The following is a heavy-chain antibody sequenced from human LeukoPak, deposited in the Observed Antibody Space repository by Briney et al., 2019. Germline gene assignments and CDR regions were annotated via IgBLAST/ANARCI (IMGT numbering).Heavy chain of an antibody. Sequence: QPGGSLRLSCAASGFTFSSYAMSWVRQAPGKGLEWVSAISGSGGSTYYADSVKGRFTISRDNSKNTLYLQMNSLRAEDTAVYYCANIVVVIPFVDYWGQGTLVTVSS. CDR2: ISGSGGST. V-gene: IGHV3-23*01. CDR1: GFTFSSYA. D-gene: IGHD3-22*01. J-gene: IGHJ4*02. CDR3: ANIVVVIPFVDY.